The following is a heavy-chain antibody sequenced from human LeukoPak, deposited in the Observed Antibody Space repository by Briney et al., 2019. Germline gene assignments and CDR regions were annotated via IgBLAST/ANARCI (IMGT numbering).Heavy chain of an antibody. CDR1: GFTFSSYA. V-gene: IGHV3-23*01. Sequence: GGSLRLSCADSGFTFSSYAMSWVRQAPGKGLEWVSAISGSGGSTYYADSVKGRFTISRDNSKNTLYLQMNSLRAEDTAVYYCAEGGYSYGIDYWGQGTLVTVSS. CDR2: ISGSGGST. CDR3: AEGGYSYGIDY. J-gene: IGHJ4*02. D-gene: IGHD5-18*01.